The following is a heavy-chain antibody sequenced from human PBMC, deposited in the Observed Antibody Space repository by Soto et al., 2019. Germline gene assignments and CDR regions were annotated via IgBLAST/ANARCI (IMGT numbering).Heavy chain of an antibody. CDR2: IFSSGST. V-gene: IGHV4-4*07. Sequence: SETLSLTCTVSGGAINTFYWSWVRQPAGKGLEWTGRIFSSGSTSFNPSLESRVAMSVDTSKNHFSLNLSSVTAADMAVYYCAREGSYSAYNFAHGIQLWSFDFWGQGALVTVS. D-gene: IGHD5-12*01. CDR3: AREGSYSAYNFAHGIQLWSFDF. CDR1: GGAINTFY. J-gene: IGHJ4*02.